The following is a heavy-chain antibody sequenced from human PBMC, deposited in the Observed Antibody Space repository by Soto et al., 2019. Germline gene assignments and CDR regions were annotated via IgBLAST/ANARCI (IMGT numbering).Heavy chain of an antibody. D-gene: IGHD4-17*01. CDR3: ARTARDGDYGDYYGMDV. Sequence: AAVKISCKASGYTFTSYGISWVRQAPGQGLEWMGWISAYNGNTNYAQKFQGRVTITADESTSTAYMELSSLRSEDTAVYYCARTARDGDYGDYYGMDVWGQGTTVTVSS. CDR1: GYTFTSYG. CDR2: ISAYNGNT. J-gene: IGHJ6*02. V-gene: IGHV1-18*01.